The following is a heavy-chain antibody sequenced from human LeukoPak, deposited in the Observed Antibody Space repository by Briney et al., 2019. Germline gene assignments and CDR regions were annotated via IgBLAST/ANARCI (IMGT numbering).Heavy chain of an antibody. V-gene: IGHV1-69*04. J-gene: IGHJ5*02. CDR1: GGTFSSYA. D-gene: IGHD6-6*01. CDR2: IISILGIA. Sequence: SVKVSCKASGGTFSSYAISWVRQAPGQGLEWMGRIISILGIANNAHNLRGRVTITAHKSTSTAYMELSSLRSEDSAVYYCARERYSSSPGFDAWGQGTLVTVSS. CDR3: ARERYSSSPGFDA.